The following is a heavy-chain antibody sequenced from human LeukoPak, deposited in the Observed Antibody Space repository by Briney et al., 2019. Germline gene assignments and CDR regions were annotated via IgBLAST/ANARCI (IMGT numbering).Heavy chain of an antibody. D-gene: IGHD3-10*01. CDR2: IRYDGSNK. CDR3: ARPYYYGSGSYRH. V-gene: IGHV3-30*02. Sequence: GGSLRLSCVASGFTFSSYGMHWVRQAPGKGLEWVAFIRYDGSNKYYADSVKGRFTISRDNSKNTLYLQMNSLRAEDTAVYYCARPYYYGSGSYRHWGQGTLVTVSS. J-gene: IGHJ4*02. CDR1: GFTFSSYG.